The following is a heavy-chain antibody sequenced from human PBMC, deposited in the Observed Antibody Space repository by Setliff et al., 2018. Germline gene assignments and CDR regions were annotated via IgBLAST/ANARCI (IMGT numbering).Heavy chain of an antibody. Sequence: SETLSLTCTVSGGSISSSSYYWGWIRQPPGKGLEWIGSIYYRGSTYYNPSLKSRVTISVDTSRNQFSLKLSSVTAADTAVYYCARVLNWFDPWGQGTLVTVSS. J-gene: IGHJ5*02. V-gene: IGHV4-39*07. CDR1: GGSISSSSYY. D-gene: IGHD1-26*01. CDR3: ARVLNWFDP. CDR2: IYYRGST.